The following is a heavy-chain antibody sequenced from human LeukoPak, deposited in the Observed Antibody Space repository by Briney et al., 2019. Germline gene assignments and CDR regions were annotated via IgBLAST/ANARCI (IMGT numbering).Heavy chain of an antibody. CDR2: ISSSGSTI. CDR1: GFTVSSNY. D-gene: IGHD2-15*01. CDR3: ARVVGGLVFDY. J-gene: IGHJ4*02. Sequence: GGSLRLSCAASGFTVSSNYMSWVRQAPGKGLEWVSYISSSGSTIYYADSVKGRFTISRDNAKNSLYLQMNSLRAEDTAVYYCARVVGGLVFDYWGQGTLVTVSS. V-gene: IGHV3-11*04.